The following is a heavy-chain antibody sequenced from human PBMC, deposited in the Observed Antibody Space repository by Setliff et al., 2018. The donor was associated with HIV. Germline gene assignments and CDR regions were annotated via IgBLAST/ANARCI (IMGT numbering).Heavy chain of an antibody. D-gene: IGHD3-3*01. CDR3: ARVREGFLAYDAFEI. CDR2: IYTSGST. CDR1: GGSISSGSNY. Sequence: SETLSLTCTVSGGSISSGSNYWSWIRQPAGKGLEWIGHIYTSGSTNYSPSLKGRVTISVDTPKNQYSLSLRSVTAADTAVYYCARVREGFLAYDAFEIWGQGTMVTVSS. V-gene: IGHV4-61*09. J-gene: IGHJ3*02.